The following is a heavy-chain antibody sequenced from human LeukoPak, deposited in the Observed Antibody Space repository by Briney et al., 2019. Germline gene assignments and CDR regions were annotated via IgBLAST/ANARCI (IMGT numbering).Heavy chain of an antibody. CDR3: ASDITDCSGGSCSNYFDY. D-gene: IGHD2-15*01. CDR1: GYTFTGYY. V-gene: IGHV1-2*02. J-gene: IGHJ4*02. Sequence: ASVKVSCKASGYTFTGYYMHWVRQAPGQGLEWMGWINPNSGGTNYAQKFQGRVTMTRDTSISTAYMELSRLRSDDTAVYYCASDITDCSGGSCSNYFDYWGQGTLVTVSS. CDR2: INPNSGGT.